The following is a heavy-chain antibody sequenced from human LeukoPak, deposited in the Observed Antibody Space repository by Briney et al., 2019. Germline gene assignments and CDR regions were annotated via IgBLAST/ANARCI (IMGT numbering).Heavy chain of an antibody. J-gene: IGHJ3*02. CDR1: GYTFTSYY. CDR3: ASGYNNSGDNAFDI. CDR2: FNPSAGST. D-gene: IGHD5-12*01. Sequence: ASVKVSCKASGYTFTSYYIHWVRQAPGQGLGWMGIFNPSAGSTTYAQKFQGRVTMTRDTSTSTVYMELSSLRSEDTAVYYCASGYNNSGDNAFDIWGQGTMVTVSS. V-gene: IGHV1-46*01.